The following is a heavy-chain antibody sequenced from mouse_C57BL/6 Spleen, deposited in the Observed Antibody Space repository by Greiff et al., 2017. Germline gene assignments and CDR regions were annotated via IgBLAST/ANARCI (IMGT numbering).Heavy chain of an antibody. D-gene: IGHD2-4*01. V-gene: IGHV1-52*01. Sequence: QVQLQQPGAELVRPGSSVKLSCKASGYTFTSYWMHWVKQRPIQGLAWIGNIDPSDSETHYNQKFKDKATLTVDNSSSTSYMQLSSLTSEDSAVYYCAQNYDGGAMDYWGQGTSVTGSS. CDR2: IDPSDSET. CDR3: AQNYDGGAMDY. CDR1: GYTFTSYW. J-gene: IGHJ4*01.